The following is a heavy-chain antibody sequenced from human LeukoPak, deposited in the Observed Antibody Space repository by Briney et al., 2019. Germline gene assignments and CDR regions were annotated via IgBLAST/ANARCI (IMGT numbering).Heavy chain of an antibody. CDR1: GYTFTGYY. V-gene: IGHV1-2*02. Sequence: GASVKVSCKASGYTFTGYYFHWVRQAPGQGLEWMGWLNPSSGGTNYAQKFQGRVTMTRDTSISTAYMELSRLRSDDTAVYYCARENRRTRGFDPWGQGTLVTVSS. J-gene: IGHJ5*02. D-gene: IGHD1-14*01. CDR2: LNPSSGGT. CDR3: ARENRRTRGFDP.